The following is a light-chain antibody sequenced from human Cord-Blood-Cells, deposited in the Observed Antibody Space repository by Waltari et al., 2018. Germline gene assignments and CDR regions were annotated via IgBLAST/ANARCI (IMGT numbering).Light chain of an antibody. V-gene: IGLV1-44*01. J-gene: IGLJ3*02. Sequence: QSVLTQPPSASGTPGQRVTISCSGSSSNIGSNTVNWYQQLPGTAPKLLIYSNNQRHSGVPDLFSGSKSGTSASLAISGLQSEDEADYYCAAWDDSLNGWVFGGGTKLTVL. CDR3: AAWDDSLNGWV. CDR1: SSNIGSNT. CDR2: SNN.